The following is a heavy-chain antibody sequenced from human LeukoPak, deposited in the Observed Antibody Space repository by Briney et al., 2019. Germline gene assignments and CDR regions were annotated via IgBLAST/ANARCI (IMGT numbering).Heavy chain of an antibody. V-gene: IGHV4-39*07. CDR3: ARNGGFFDWLLPEDY. Sequence: SETLSLTCTVSGGSISSSSYYWGWIRQPPGKGLEWIGSIYYSGSTYYNPSLKSRVTISVDTSKNQFSLKLSSVTAADTAVYYCARNGGFFDWLLPEDYWGQGTLVTVSS. D-gene: IGHD3-9*01. CDR2: IYYSGST. J-gene: IGHJ4*02. CDR1: GGSISSSSYY.